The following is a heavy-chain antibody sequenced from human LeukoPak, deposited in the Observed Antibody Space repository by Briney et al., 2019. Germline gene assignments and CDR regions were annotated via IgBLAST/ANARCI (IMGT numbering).Heavy chain of an antibody. Sequence: GGSLRLSCAASGFTFSSYGMTWVRQVSGRGLEWVAGISGSGGDTYYTDSVKGRFTISRDNSNNTVFLQMNSLRAEDTAVYYCANGRVGDTKYDYFYYGMGVWGQGTTVTISS. D-gene: IGHD5-18*01. CDR1: GFTFSSYG. CDR3: ANGRVGDTKYDYFYYGMGV. V-gene: IGHV3-23*01. CDR2: ISGSGGDT. J-gene: IGHJ6*02.